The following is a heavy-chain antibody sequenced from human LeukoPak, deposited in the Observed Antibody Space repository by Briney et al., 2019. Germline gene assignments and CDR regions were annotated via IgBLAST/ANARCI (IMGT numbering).Heavy chain of an antibody. Sequence: GGSLRLSCAASGFTFSSYEMNWVRQAPGKGLEWVSYISSSGSTIYYADSVKGRFTISRDNAKNSLYLQMNSLRAEDTAVYYCARADDYVWGSYRYIGYWGQGTLVTVSS. CDR2: ISSSGSTI. V-gene: IGHV3-48*03. CDR3: ARADDYVWGSYRYIGY. J-gene: IGHJ4*02. CDR1: GFTFSSYE. D-gene: IGHD3-16*02.